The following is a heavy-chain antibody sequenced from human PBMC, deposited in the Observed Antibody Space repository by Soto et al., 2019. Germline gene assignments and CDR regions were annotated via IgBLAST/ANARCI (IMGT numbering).Heavy chain of an antibody. CDR2: IYYSGST. D-gene: IGHD7-27*01. CDR3: ARTPGDRHWYFAL. Sequence: QVQLQESGPGLVKPSQTLSLTCTVSGGSISSGDYYWSWIRQPPGKGLEWIGYIYYSGSTHYNPSLSTRVTISVDTSNTHFSLKLSSVTAADTAVYYCARTPGDRHWYFALLGRGTLVTVSS. V-gene: IGHV4-30-4*01. J-gene: IGHJ2*01. CDR1: GGSISSGDYY.